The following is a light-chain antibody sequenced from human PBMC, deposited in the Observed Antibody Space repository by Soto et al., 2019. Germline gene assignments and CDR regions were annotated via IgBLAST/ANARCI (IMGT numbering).Light chain of an antibody. V-gene: IGKV1-5*01. CDR3: QQYDSHPYT. J-gene: IGKJ2*01. CDR1: QSINHW. Sequence: DIQMTQSPSSLSASVGDRVTITCRASQSINHWLAWYQQKPGKAPKFLIYDASTLRNGVPSRLSGRGSGTEFTLTISSLQPDDFATYYCQQYDSHPYTFGQGTK. CDR2: DAS.